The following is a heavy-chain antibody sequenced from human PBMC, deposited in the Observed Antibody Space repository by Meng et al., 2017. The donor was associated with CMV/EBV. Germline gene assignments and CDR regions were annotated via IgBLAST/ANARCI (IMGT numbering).Heavy chain of an antibody. CDR2: IVVGSGNT. J-gene: IGHJ6*01. V-gene: IGHV1-58*01. D-gene: IGHD6-13*01. CDR1: GFTFTSSA. Sequence: SVKVSCKASGFTFTSSAVQWVRQARGQRLEWIGWIVVGSGNTNYAQKFQGRVTMTRDTSISTAYMELSRLRSEDTAVYYCARNEPHGYSSSWYGRPISYYGMDV. CDR3: ARNEPHGYSSSWYGRPISYYGMDV.